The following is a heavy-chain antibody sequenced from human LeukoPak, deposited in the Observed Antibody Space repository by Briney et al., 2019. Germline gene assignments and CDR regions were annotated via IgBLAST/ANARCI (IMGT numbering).Heavy chain of an antibody. Sequence: PGGSLRLSCAASGFTLGNYAMSWVRQAPGKGLEWVSAISGNGYNTYYADSVKGRLTISSESSGNTLFLQMHSLRAEDTAVYYCAKGVRLWFAFYFDYWGQGTLVTVSS. CDR1: GFTLGNYA. CDR2: ISGNGYNT. V-gene: IGHV3-23*01. J-gene: IGHJ4*02. CDR3: AKGVRLWFAFYFDY. D-gene: IGHD3-10*01.